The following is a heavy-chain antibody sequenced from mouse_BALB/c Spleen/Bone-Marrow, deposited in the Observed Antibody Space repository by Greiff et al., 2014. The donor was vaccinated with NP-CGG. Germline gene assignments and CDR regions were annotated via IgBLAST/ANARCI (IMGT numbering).Heavy chain of an antibody. CDR3: AGDTMDY. Sequence: QVQLQESGPELVKPGASVRISCKASGYTFTSYYIHWVKQRPGQGLEWIGWIYPGNVNTKYNEKFKGKATLTADKSSSTAYMQLSSLTSEDSAVYFYAGDTMDYWGQGTSVTVSS. CDR2: IYPGNVNT. J-gene: IGHJ4*01. V-gene: IGHV1S56*01. CDR1: GYTFTSYY.